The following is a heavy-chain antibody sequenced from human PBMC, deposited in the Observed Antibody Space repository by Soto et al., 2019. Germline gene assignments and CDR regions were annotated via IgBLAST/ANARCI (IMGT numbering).Heavy chain of an antibody. D-gene: IGHD1-20*01. CDR3: ATPAGSRQYHWNIQPFDY. Sequence: QVQLVQSGAEVKKPGASVKVSCKASGYTFTSYGISWVRQAPGQGLEWMGWISAYNGNTNYAQKLQGRVTMTTDTSTSTAYMELRSLRSDDTAVYYCATPAGSRQYHWNIQPFDYWGQGTLVTVSS. V-gene: IGHV1-18*04. CDR2: ISAYNGNT. CDR1: GYTFTSYG. J-gene: IGHJ4*02.